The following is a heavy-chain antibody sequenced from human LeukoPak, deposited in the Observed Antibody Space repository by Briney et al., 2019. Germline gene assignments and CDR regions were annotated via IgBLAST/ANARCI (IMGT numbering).Heavy chain of an antibody. J-gene: IGHJ3*02. CDR3: AKSNGYGLVDI. CDR2: IFYSGST. CDR1: GGSISTSNYY. D-gene: IGHD3-10*01. V-gene: IGHV4-39*07. Sequence: SETLSLTCTVSGGSISTSNYYWGWIRQPPGKGLEWIGNIFYSGSTYYSPSLRSRVTISLDTSRNQFSLKLNSVTAADTAVYYCAKSNGYGLVDIWGRGTMVTVSS.